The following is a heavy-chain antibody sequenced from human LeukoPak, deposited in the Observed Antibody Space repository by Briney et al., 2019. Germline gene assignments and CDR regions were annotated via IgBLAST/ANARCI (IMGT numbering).Heavy chain of an antibody. CDR2: IIPILGIA. CDR1: GGTFSSYA. CDR3: ATGVYVWGSYRPFDY. V-gene: IGHV1-69*04. D-gene: IGHD3-16*02. J-gene: IGHJ4*02. Sequence: ASVKVSCKASGGTFSSYAISWVRQAPGQGLEWMGRIIPILGIANYAQKFQGRVTITADKSTSTAYMELSSLRSEDMAVYYCATGVYVWGSYRPFDYWGQGTLVTVSS.